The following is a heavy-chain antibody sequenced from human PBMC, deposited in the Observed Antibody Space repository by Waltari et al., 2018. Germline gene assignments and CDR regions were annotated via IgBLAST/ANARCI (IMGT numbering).Heavy chain of an antibody. CDR1: GGSFSGYY. CDR3: ATGWVVHFDY. CDR2: INHSGST. Sequence: QVQLQQWGAGLLKPSETLSLTCAVYGGSFSGYYWSWIRQPPGKGLEWIGEINHSGSTNYNPSLKSRVTISVDTSKNQFSLKLSSVTAADTAVYYCATGWVVHFDYWGQGTLVTVSS. D-gene: IGHD2-15*01. V-gene: IGHV4-34*01. J-gene: IGHJ4*02.